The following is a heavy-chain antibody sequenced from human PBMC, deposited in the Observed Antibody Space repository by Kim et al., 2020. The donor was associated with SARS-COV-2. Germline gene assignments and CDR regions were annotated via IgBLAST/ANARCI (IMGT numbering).Heavy chain of an antibody. Sequence: GGSLRLSCAASGFTFSSYAMHWVRQAPGKGLEWVAVISYDGSNKYYADSVKGRFTISRDNSKNTLYLQMNSLRAEDTAVYYCARDSSGWYLDYWGQGTLVTVSS. CDR2: ISYDGSNK. D-gene: IGHD6-19*01. V-gene: IGHV3-30*04. J-gene: IGHJ4*02. CDR1: GFTFSSYA. CDR3: ARDSSGWYLDY.